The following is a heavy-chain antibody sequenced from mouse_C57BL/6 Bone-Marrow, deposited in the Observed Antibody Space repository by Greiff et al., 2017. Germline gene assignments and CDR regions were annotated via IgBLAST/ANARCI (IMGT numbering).Heavy chain of an antibody. J-gene: IGHJ4*01. Sequence: DVKLVESGPGLVKPSQSLSLTCSVTGYSITSGYYWNWIRQFPGNKLEWMGYISYDGSNNYNPSLKNRISITRDTSKNQFFLKLNSVTTEDTATYYCAREVYYDYDCYAMDYWGQGTSVTVSS. CDR3: AREVYYDYDCYAMDY. D-gene: IGHD2-4*01. CDR1: GYSITSGYY. CDR2: ISYDGSN. V-gene: IGHV3-6*01.